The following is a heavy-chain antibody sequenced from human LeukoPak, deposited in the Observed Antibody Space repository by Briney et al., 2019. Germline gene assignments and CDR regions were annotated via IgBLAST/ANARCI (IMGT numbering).Heavy chain of an antibody. CDR3: ARVYRSRITIFGVVIIPSWFDP. V-gene: IGHV4-59*01. D-gene: IGHD3-3*01. CDR2: IYYSGST. CDR1: GGSISSYY. Sequence: SETLSLTCTVSGGSISSYYWSWIRQPPGKGLEWIGYIYYSGSTNYNPSLKSRVTISVDTSKNQFSLKLSSVTAADTAVYYCARVYRSRITIFGVVIIPSWFDPWGQGTLVTASS. J-gene: IGHJ5*02.